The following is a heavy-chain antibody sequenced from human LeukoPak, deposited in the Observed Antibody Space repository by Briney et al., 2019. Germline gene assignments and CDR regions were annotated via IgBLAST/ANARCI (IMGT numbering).Heavy chain of an antibody. Sequence: VASVKVSCKASGGTFSSYAISWVRQAPGQGLEWMGGIIPIFGTANYAQKFQGRVTITADESTSTAYMELSSLRSEDTAVYYCARSSGRSPNRDYMDVWGKGTTVTISS. D-gene: IGHD1-14*01. CDR2: IIPIFGTA. CDR3: ARSSGRSPNRDYMDV. V-gene: IGHV1-69*13. CDR1: GGTFSSYA. J-gene: IGHJ6*03.